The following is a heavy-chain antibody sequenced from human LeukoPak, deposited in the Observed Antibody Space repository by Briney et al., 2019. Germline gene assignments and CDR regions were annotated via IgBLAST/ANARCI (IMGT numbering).Heavy chain of an antibody. CDR1: GGSIKRSSYY. CDR2: IYYSGST. D-gene: IGHD6-13*01. V-gene: IGHV4-39*01. J-gene: IGHJ3*02. Sequence: SETLSLTCTVSGGSIKRSSYYWGWIRQPPGKGLEWIGSIYYSGSTYYNPSLKSRVTISVDTSKNQFSLKLSSATAADTAVYYCVRQLAAAGTSGAFDIWGQGTMVTVSS. CDR3: VRQLAAAGTSGAFDI.